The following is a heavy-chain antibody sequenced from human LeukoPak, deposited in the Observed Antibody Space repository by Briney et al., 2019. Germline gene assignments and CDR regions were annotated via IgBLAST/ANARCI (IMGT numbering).Heavy chain of an antibody. CDR2: ISSSGSTI. D-gene: IGHD6-13*01. V-gene: IGHV3-48*03. CDR3: ARDSSSFGFDY. J-gene: IGHJ4*02. Sequence: GGSLRLSCAASGFTFSSYEMNWVRQAPGKGLEWVSYISSSGSTIYYADSVKGRFTISRDNAKNSLYLQMNSLSAEATAVYYCARDSSSFGFDYWGQGTLVTVSS. CDR1: GFTFSSYE.